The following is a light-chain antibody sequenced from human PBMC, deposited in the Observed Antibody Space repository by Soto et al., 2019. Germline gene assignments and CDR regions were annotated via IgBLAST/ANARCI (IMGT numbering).Light chain of an antibody. CDR2: SAS. Sequence: EIVMTQSPATLSVSPGERATLSCRASQSVSSYLAWYPQKPGQAPRLLIYSASTRATGIPARFSGSGSGTEFTLTISSLQSEDFAVYYCQQFHNWPLTFGGGTKVEIK. CDR3: QQFHNWPLT. J-gene: IGKJ4*01. V-gene: IGKV3-15*01. CDR1: QSVSSY.